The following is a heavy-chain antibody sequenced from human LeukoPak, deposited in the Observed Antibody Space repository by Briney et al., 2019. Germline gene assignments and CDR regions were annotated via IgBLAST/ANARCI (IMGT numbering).Heavy chain of an antibody. Sequence: PSETLSLTCTVSGGSISSYYWGWIRQPPGKGLEWIGSIYYSGSTYYNPSLKSRVTISVDTSKNQFSLKLSSVTAADTAVYYCAREGGSGYYYCYMDVWGKGTTVTVSS. CDR2: IYYSGST. J-gene: IGHJ6*03. CDR1: GGSISSYY. D-gene: IGHD3-10*01. V-gene: IGHV4-39*07. CDR3: AREGGSGYYYCYMDV.